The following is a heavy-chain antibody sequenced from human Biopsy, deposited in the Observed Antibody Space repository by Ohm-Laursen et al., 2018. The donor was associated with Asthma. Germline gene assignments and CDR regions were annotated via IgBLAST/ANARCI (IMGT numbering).Heavy chain of an antibody. V-gene: IGHV3-30*03. J-gene: IGHJ4*02. CDR3: SREEPTSGWYQGSILR. CDR2: ISYDGSNK. Sequence: SLRLSCAASGFTFSSFGMHWVRQAPGKGLERVACISYDGSNKYYADSVKGRSTISRDNSKNTLYLQMNSLRAEDTAVYYCSREEPTSGWYQGSILRWGQGTLVTVSS. CDR1: GFTFSSFG. D-gene: IGHD6-19*01.